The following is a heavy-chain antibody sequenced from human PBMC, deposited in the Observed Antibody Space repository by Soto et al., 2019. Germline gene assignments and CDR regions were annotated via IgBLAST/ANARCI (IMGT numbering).Heavy chain of an antibody. CDR1: GFTFSSYW. V-gene: IGHV3-74*01. Sequence: XGSLGLSCAASGFTFSSYWMHWVRQVPGEGLVWVSRINTDGSETNYADSVKGRFTVSRDNAKNTQYLQMNSLRAEDTAVYYCARDGEGYWGQGTLVTVSS. J-gene: IGHJ4*02. CDR3: ARDGEGY. CDR2: INTDGSET. D-gene: IGHD2-21*01.